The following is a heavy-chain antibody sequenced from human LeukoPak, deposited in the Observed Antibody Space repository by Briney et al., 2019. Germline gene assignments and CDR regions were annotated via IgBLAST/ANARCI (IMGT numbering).Heavy chain of an antibody. CDR2: MNPNSGNT. Sequence: GASVKVSCKASGYTFTSYDVNWVRQATGQGLEWMGWMNPNSGNTGYAQKFQGRVTMTRNTSISTAYMELSSLRSEDTAVYYCASGYSSGWYGEHAFDIWGQGTMVTVSS. CDR1: GYTFTSYD. V-gene: IGHV1-8*01. J-gene: IGHJ3*02. CDR3: ASGYSSGWYGEHAFDI. D-gene: IGHD6-19*01.